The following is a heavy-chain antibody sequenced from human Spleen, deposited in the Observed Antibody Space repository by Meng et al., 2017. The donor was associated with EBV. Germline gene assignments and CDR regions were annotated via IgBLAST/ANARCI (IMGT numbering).Heavy chain of an antibody. D-gene: IGHD3-10*01. CDR1: GGSVSSGSYY. Sequence: QVQLQESGPRLVKPSETLYLTCTVSGGSVSSGSYYWNWIRKPPGKGLEWIGYIYYTGNTNYNPSLKSRVSMSIDTSTNQFSLNLSPVTAADTAIYYCTRAGASLSPPSWGQGTLVTVSS. J-gene: IGHJ5*02. CDR2: IYYTGNT. V-gene: IGHV4-61*01. CDR3: TRAGASLSPPS.